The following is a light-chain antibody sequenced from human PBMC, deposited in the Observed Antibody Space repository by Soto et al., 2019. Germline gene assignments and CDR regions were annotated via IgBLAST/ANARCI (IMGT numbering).Light chain of an antibody. V-gene: IGKV3-11*01. CDR1: QSVSNN. CDR3: QQRSNWIT. Sequence: VMTQSPATLSVAPGDRATLSCRASQSVSNNLAWYQQKPGQAPRLLIYDTSSRATGIPARFSGSGSGTDFTLTISSLDPEDFAVYYCQQRSNWITFGQGTRLEIK. J-gene: IGKJ5*01. CDR2: DTS.